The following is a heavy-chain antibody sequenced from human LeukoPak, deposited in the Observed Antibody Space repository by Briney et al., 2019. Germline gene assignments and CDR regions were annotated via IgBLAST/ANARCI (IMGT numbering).Heavy chain of an antibody. CDR3: LSTGDYYMDV. J-gene: IGHJ6*03. CDR1: GGSISSSSYY. D-gene: IGHD4-17*01. CDR2: IYYSGST. V-gene: IGHV4-39*07. Sequence: PSETLSLTCTVSGGSISSSSYYWGWIRQPPGKGLEWIGSIYYSGSTYYNPSLKSRVTISVDTSKNQFSLKLSSVTAADTAVYYCLSTGDYYMDVWGKGTTVTVSS.